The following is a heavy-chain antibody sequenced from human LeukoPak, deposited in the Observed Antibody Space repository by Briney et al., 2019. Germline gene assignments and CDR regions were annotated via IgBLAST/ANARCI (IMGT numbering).Heavy chain of an antibody. CDR3: ARGGWVSSDAFDV. D-gene: IGHD5/OR15-5a*01. V-gene: IGHV3-23*01. Sequence: PSGGSLRLSCAASGFTFSNYAVSWVRQAPGKGLDWVSVISGPGTSTSYGHSVKGRFTISRDNSKNTVFLQMNSLRAEDTAVYYCARGGWVSSDAFDVWGQGTMVTVSS. CDR2: ISGPGTST. J-gene: IGHJ3*01. CDR1: GFTFSNYA.